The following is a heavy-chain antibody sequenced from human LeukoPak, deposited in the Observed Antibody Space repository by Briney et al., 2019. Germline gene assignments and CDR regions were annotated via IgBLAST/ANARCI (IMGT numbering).Heavy chain of an antibody. D-gene: IGHD1-26*01. V-gene: IGHV1-46*01. Sequence: SVKVSCKSSGYTFTIYYLHWVRQAPGQGLEWMGIINPSGGSTTYAQKFQGRVTMTRDMSTSAVNMELSSLRSEDPAVYYCARDRGASGSYSPYYFEYWGQGTLVTVSS. CDR1: GYTFTIYY. CDR2: INPSGGST. J-gene: IGHJ4*02. CDR3: ARDRGASGSYSPYYFEY.